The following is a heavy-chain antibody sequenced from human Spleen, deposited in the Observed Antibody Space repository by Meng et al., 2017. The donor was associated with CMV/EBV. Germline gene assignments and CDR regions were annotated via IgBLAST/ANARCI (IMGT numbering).Heavy chain of an antibody. D-gene: IGHD5-12*01. CDR2: IRTKAYGGTT. J-gene: IGHJ6*02. V-gene: IGHV3-49*04. Sequence: GESLKISCSASGFTFGDYAMSWVRQAPGKGLQWVGFIRTKAYGGTTEYAASVKGRFTISRDDSKSIAYLQMNSLKTEDTAVYYCTREKWLRLVLTHHSYYYGMDVWGQGTTVTVSS. CDR3: TREKWLRLVLTHHSYYYGMDV. CDR1: GFTFGDYA.